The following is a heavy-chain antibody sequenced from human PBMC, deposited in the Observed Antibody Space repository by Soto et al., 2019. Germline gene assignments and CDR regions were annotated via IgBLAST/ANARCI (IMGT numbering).Heavy chain of an antibody. Sequence: EVQLVESGGGLVQPGKSLRLSCAASGFTFSSYWMHWVRQAPGKGLVWVSRINSDGRTRSYADSVKGRFTISRDNAKNTLYMQMNNLSAEDTAVYYWVRVGTGNWYFDLWGRGTLVTVSS. CDR2: INSDGRTR. CDR1: GFTFSSYW. V-gene: IGHV3-74*01. D-gene: IGHD1-1*01. J-gene: IGHJ2*01. CDR3: VRVGTGNWYFDL.